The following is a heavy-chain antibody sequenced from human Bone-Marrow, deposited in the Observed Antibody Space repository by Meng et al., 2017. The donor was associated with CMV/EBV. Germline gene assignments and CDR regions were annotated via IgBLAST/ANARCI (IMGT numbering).Heavy chain of an antibody. CDR1: GGTFSSYA. CDR3: ARDRYCSSTSCLGPGFDP. Sequence: SVKVSCKASGGTFSSYAISWVRQAPGQGLEWMGGIIPIFGTANYAQKFQGRVTITTDESTSTAYMELSSLRSEDTAVYYCARDRYCSSTSCLGPGFDPWGQRTLVTVSS. D-gene: IGHD2-2*01. CDR2: IIPIFGTA. V-gene: IGHV1-69*05. J-gene: IGHJ5*02.